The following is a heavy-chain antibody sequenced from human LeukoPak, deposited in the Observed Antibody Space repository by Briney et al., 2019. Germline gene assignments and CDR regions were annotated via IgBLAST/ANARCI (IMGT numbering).Heavy chain of an antibody. D-gene: IGHD6-6*01. J-gene: IGHJ4*02. CDR3: ARDRSSIAARRYFDH. CDR1: GYTFTSYY. CDR2: INPSGGST. Sequence: ASVKVSCKASGYTFTSYYMHWVRQAPGQGLEWMGIINPSGGSTSYAQKFQGRVTMTRDTSTSTVYMELSSLRSEDTAVYYCARDRSSIAARRYFDHWGQGTLVTVSS. V-gene: IGHV1-46*01.